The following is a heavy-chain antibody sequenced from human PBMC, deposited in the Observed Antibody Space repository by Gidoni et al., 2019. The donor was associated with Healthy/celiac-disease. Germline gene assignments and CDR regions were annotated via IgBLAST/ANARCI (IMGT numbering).Heavy chain of an antibody. CDR3: ARDNVDCSGGSCTTLGWFDP. D-gene: IGHD2-15*01. J-gene: IGHJ5*02. CDR2: INHSGST. Sequence: QVQLQQWGAGLLKPSETLSLTCAVYGGSFSGYYWSWIRQPPGKGLEWIGEINHSGSTNYNPSLKSRVTISVDTSKNQFSLKLSSVTAADTAVYYCARDNVDCSGGSCTTLGWFDPWGQGTLVTVSS. CDR1: GGSFSGYY. V-gene: IGHV4-34*01.